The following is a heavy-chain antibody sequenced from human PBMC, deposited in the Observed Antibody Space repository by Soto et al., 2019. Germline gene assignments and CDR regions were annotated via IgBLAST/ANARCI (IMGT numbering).Heavy chain of an antibody. J-gene: IGHJ6*02. CDR2: ISGNGETT. Sequence: EVQVLESGGGLLQPGGSLRLSCVASGFTFNTHAMTWVRQGPGMGLEWTSSISGNGETTYYADSVKGRFTVSRDNSKNTLYLQMNSLRVEYTATYYCVKDWSGNKCPCMDVWGQGTTVTVSS. CDR3: VKDWSGNKCPCMDV. CDR1: GFTFNTHA. D-gene: IGHD3-3*01. V-gene: IGHV3-23*01.